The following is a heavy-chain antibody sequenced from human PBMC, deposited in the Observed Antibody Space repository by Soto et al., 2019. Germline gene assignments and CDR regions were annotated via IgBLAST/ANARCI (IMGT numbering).Heavy chain of an antibody. CDR1: GDIFPSYG. J-gene: IGHJ4*02. V-gene: IGHV1-18*04. D-gene: IGHD2-2*01. Sequence: QVQLVQSGAEVTKPGASVRVSCKASGDIFPSYGISWVRQAPGQGLEWMGWISAYNTNTKYAQEFQGRVTMTTDTSTSTAFMDLRSLRSDDTAVYYCARAYCSRPRCFGVDYWGQGTLVTVSS. CDR2: ISAYNTNT. CDR3: ARAYCSRPRCFGVDY.